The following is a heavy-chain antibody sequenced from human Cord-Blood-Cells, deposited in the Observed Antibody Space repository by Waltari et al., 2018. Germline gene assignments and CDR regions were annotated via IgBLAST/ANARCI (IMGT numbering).Heavy chain of an antibody. Sequence: QVQLVQSGAEVKKPGASVKVSCKASGYTFTGSYLDLVPQAPGQGLEWMGWINPNSGGTNYAQKFQGWVTMTRDTSINTAYMELSRLRSDDTAVYYCARARADGDYYYFDYWGQGTLVTVSS. J-gene: IGHJ4*02. D-gene: IGHD4-17*01. CDR2: INPNSGGT. CDR3: ARARADGDYYYFDY. CDR1: GYTFTGSY. V-gene: IGHV1-2*04.